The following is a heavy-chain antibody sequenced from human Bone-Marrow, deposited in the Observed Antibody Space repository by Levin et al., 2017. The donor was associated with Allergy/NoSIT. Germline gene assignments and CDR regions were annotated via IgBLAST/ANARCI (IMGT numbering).Heavy chain of an antibody. CDR3: ARHGTGWGSYYYFDF. V-gene: IGHV3-20*04. J-gene: IGHJ2*01. D-gene: IGHD3-10*01. Sequence: GESLKISCVTSSFTFDDYDMSWVRQVPGKRLERVCAINWDGGSTHYTDSVKGRFTISRDNAKNVLYLQMNSLGAEDTAFYYCARHGTGWGSYYYFDFWGRGTLVTVSS. CDR2: INWDGGST. CDR1: SFTFDDYD.